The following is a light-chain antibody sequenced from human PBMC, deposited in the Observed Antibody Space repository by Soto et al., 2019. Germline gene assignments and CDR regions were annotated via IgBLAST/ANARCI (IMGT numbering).Light chain of an antibody. CDR2: KIS. Sequence: DVVMTQSPLSLPVTLGQPATISCMSSQGLVYSDGNTYLSWFQQRPGQSPRRLISKISIRDSGVPDRFSGSGSGTEFTLKISRVEAEDVGVYYCLQGTRWPWTFGQGTRVEIK. V-gene: IGKV2-30*01. CDR3: LQGTRWPWT. CDR1: QGLVYSDGNTY. J-gene: IGKJ1*01.